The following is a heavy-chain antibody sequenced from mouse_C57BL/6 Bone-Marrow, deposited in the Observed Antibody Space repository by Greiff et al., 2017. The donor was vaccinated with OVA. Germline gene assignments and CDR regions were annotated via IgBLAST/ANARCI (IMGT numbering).Heavy chain of an antibody. V-gene: IGHV1-50*01. Sequence: QVQLKQPGAELVKPGASVKLSCKASGYTFTSYWMQWVKQRPGQGLEWIGEIDPSDSYTNYNQKFKGKATLTVDTSSSTAYMQLSILTSEDSAVYYCASWDYYGSSYPAWFAYWGQGTLVTVSA. J-gene: IGHJ3*01. CDR1: GYTFTSYW. CDR2: IDPSDSYT. CDR3: ASWDYYGSSYPAWFAY. D-gene: IGHD1-1*01.